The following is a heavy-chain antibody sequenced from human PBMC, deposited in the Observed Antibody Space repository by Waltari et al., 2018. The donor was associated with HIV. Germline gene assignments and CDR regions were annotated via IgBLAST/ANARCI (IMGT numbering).Heavy chain of an antibody. D-gene: IGHD3-16*01. CDR2: IKQDGSEK. CDR3: ARDPGGADAFDF. J-gene: IGHJ3*01. Sequence: EVQLVSSGGCLVQPGGSLRLSCTFPVSSFRMHWMSWVRQAPGKGLEWVANIKQDGSEKYYVDSVKGRFNIARDNAKNSLYLQMNSLRDEDTAVYYCARDPGGADAFDFWGQGTMVTVSS. V-gene: IGHV3-7*01. CDR1: VSSFRMHW.